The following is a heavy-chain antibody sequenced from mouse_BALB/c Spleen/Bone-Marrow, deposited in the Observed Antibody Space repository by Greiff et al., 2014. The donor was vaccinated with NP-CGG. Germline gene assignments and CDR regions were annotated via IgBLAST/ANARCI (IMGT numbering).Heavy chain of an antibody. Sequence: SGAGLARPGASVRLSCKTSGYTFTTYWMQWVKQRPGQGLEWIGAIYPGDGDTRYTQKFKGKATLTADKSSSTAYMQLSILTSAVSVVYYNRREPSNWGYYWGQGTTLTVSS. CDR1: GYTFTTYW. CDR3: RREPSNWGYY. J-gene: IGHJ2*01. CDR2: IYPGDGDT. V-gene: IGHV1-87*01.